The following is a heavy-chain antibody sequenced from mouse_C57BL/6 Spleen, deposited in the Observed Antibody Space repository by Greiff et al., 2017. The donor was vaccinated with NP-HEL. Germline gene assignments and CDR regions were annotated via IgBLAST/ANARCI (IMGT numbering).Heavy chain of an antibody. CDR3: ARDTTTVVGVDYFDY. CDR2: ISDGGSYT. V-gene: IGHV5-4*01. D-gene: IGHD1-1*01. CDR1: GFTFSSYA. Sequence: EVKLQESGGGLVKPGGSLKLSCAASGFTFSSYAMSWVRQTPEKRLEWVATISDGGSYTYYPDNVKGRFTISRDNAKNNLYLQMSHLKSEDTAMYYCARDTTTVVGVDYFDYWGQGTTLTVSS. J-gene: IGHJ2*01.